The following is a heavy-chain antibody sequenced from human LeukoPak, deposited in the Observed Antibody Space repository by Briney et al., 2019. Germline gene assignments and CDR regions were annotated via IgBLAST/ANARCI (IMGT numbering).Heavy chain of an antibody. D-gene: IGHD3-10*01. CDR2: IYPGDSDT. J-gene: IGHJ4*02. V-gene: IGHV5-51*01. CDR1: GYSFTSYW. CDR3: ARGPPISGSGIRPFDY. Sequence: GESLKISCKGSGYSFTSYWIGWVRQMPGKGLEWMGIIYPGDSDTRYSPSFQGQVTISADKSISTAYLQWSSLKASDTAMYYCARGPPISGSGIRPFDYWGQGTLVTVSS.